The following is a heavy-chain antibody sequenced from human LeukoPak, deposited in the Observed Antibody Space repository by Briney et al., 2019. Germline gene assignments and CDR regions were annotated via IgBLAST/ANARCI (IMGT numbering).Heavy chain of an antibody. CDR2: INPNSGGT. J-gene: IGHJ4*02. CDR1: GYTFTGYY. Sequence: GASVKVSCKASGYTFTGYYMHWVRQAPGQGLEWMVWINPNSGGTNYAQKFQGRVTMTRDTSISTAYMELSRLRSDDTAVYYCARLPSCGDCYSMIHWGQGTLVTVSS. D-gene: IGHD2-21*02. V-gene: IGHV1-2*02. CDR3: ARLPSCGDCYSMIH.